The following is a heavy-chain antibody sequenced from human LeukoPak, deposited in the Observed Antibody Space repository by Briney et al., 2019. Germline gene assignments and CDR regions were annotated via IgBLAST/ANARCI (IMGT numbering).Heavy chain of an antibody. CDR1: GGSISSYY. Sequence: SETLSLTCTVSGGSISSYYGSWIRQPPGKGLEGIGYIYYSGSTKYNPSLKSRVTISVDSSKNQLSLKLSSVTAADTAVFYCAGRLDDYYDNSKDAFNIWGQGTMVTVSS. D-gene: IGHD3-22*01. CDR2: IYYSGST. CDR3: AGRLDDYYDNSKDAFNI. V-gene: IGHV4-59*08. J-gene: IGHJ3*02.